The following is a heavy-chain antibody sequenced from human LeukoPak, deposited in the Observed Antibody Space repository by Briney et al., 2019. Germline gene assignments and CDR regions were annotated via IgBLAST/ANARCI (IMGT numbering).Heavy chain of an antibody. Sequence: GASVKVSCKASGYSFTTYGVAWVRQAPGQGLEWMGWISGYNGNTHYAQKLQGRVTMTTDTSTSTAYLELRSLISDDTALYYCARSGGSCTSSTCLFDYWGQGTLVTVSS. CDR3: ARSGGSCTSSTCLFDY. CDR2: ISGYNGNT. J-gene: IGHJ4*02. V-gene: IGHV1-18*01. CDR1: GYSFTTYG. D-gene: IGHD2-2*01.